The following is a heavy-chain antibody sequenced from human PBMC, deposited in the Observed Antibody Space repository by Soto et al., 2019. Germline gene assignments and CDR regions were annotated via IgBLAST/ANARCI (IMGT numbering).Heavy chain of an antibody. CDR2: IYSGGST. CDR3: ARIKVDIVATADGNYYYYGMDV. D-gene: IGHD5-12*01. Sequence: GGSLRLSCAASGFTVSSNYMSWVRQAPGKGLEWVSVIYSGGSTYYADSVKGRFTISRDNSKNTLYLQMNSLRAEDTAVYYCARIKVDIVATADGNYYYYGMDVWGQGTTVTVSS. V-gene: IGHV3-53*01. J-gene: IGHJ6*02. CDR1: GFTVSSNY.